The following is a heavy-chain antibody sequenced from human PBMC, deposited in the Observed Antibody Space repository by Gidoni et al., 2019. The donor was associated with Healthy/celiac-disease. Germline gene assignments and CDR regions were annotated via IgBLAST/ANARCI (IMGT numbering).Heavy chain of an antibody. V-gene: IGHV2-26*01. CDR2: IFSNDEK. Sequence: QVTLKESGPVLVKPTDTLTLPCTVSGFSLSNATMGLSWIRQPPGKALEWLAHIFSNDEKSYSTSLKSRLTISKDTSKSQVVLTMTNMDPVDTATYYCARIALLDFWSGSTPYYFDYWGQGTLVTVSS. J-gene: IGHJ4*02. CDR3: ARIALLDFWSGSTPYYFDY. D-gene: IGHD3-3*01. CDR1: GFSLSNATMG.